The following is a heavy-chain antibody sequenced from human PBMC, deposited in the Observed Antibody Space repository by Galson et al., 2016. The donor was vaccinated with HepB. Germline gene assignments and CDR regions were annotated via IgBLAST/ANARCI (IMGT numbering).Heavy chain of an antibody. V-gene: IGHV5-51*01. CDR1: GYSFRNYA. J-gene: IGHJ2*01. CDR3: ASNSGSGGYWFFDV. Sequence: QSGAEVKKPGESLKISCQGSGYSFRNYAIAWVRQMPGKGLEWMGIIYPGDSETRYGPSFDGQVTISADKSTSTAYLQWNNLEASDTGTYYCASNSGSGGYWFFDVWGRGTLITVSS. D-gene: IGHD2-15*01. CDR2: IYPGDSET.